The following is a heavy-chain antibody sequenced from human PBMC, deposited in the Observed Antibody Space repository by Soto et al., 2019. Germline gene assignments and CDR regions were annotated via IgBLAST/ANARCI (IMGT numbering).Heavy chain of an antibody. CDR1: GGSISRHY. CDR3: ARHQALIYFDS. CDR2: IYTSGNG. J-gene: IGHJ4*02. V-gene: IGHV4-4*07. D-gene: IGHD2-8*01. Sequence: PSETLSLTCTVSGGSISRHYWSWIRQPAGKGLEWIGRIYTSGNGNYNPSLKSRVTMSVDTSKNQFALKLNSVTAADTAVYYCARHQALIYFDSWGRGTLVTVSS.